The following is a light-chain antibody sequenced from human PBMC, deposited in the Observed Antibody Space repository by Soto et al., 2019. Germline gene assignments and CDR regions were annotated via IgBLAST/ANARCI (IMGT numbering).Light chain of an antibody. Sequence: DIQMTQSPSTLSGSVGDRVTITCRASQSISSWLAWYQQKPGKAPKLLIYDASSLESGVPSRFSGSGSGTEFSLTISSLQPEDFATYYCLCYITYPWTFGQGTKVDIK. CDR1: QSISSW. V-gene: IGKV1-5*01. CDR3: LCYITYPWT. J-gene: IGKJ1*01. CDR2: DAS.